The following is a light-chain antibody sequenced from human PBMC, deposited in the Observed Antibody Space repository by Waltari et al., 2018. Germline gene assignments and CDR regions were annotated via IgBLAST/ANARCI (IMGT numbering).Light chain of an antibody. Sequence: QSALTQPASVSGSPGQSITISCTGTSRAIGGYNYVSWYQQHPGKAPKLMIYDVARWPSGVSNRFSGSKSGNTASLTISGLQAEDEADYYCTSYTTTKTVVFGGGTKVTVL. CDR3: TSYTTTKTVV. J-gene: IGLJ2*01. V-gene: IGLV2-14*01. CDR2: DVA. CDR1: SRAIGGYNY.